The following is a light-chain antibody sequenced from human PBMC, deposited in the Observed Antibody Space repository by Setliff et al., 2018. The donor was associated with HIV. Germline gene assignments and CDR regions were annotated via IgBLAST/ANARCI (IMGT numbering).Light chain of an antibody. CDR1: SSDVGGYSH. CDR2: EVR. V-gene: IGLV2-14*01. J-gene: IGLJ1*01. Sequence: QSALTQPASVSGPPGQSITISCTGTSSDVGGYSHVSWYQQHPGKAPKLIIYEVRNRPSGVPNRFSGSKSGNTASLTISGLRAEDEADYYCSSYAITNTLPFGTGTKVTVL. CDR3: SSYAITNTLP.